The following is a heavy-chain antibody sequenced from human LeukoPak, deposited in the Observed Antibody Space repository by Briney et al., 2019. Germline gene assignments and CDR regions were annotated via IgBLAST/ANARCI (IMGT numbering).Heavy chain of an antibody. CDR3: VRADPVDH. V-gene: IGHV1-2*02. CDR2: ISSNTGGT. J-gene: IGHJ4*02. CDR1: GYTFTGSF. Sequence: ASVKVSCKASGYTFTGSFMHWVRQAPGQGFEWIGWISSNTGGTRIAQKFQDRVTMTRDTSIRTVYIELRSLRFDDTAIYYCVRADPVDHWGQGTHIIVSS.